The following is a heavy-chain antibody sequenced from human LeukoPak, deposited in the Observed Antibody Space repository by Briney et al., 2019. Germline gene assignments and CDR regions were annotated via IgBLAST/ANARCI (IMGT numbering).Heavy chain of an antibody. J-gene: IGHJ5*02. Sequence: GASVKVSCKASGGTFSSYAISWVRQAPGQGLEWMGRIIPILGIANYAQKFQGRVTITADKSTSTAYMELSSLRSEDTAVYYCASRGEEDWFDPWGQGTLVTVSS. CDR1: GGTFSSYA. CDR2: IIPILGIA. CDR3: ASRGEEDWFDP. V-gene: IGHV1-69*04. D-gene: IGHD3-3*01.